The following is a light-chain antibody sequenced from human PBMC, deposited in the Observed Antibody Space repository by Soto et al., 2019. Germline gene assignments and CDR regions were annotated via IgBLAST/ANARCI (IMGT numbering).Light chain of an antibody. J-gene: IGKJ5*01. V-gene: IGKV1-16*02. Sequence: DIQMTQSPSSLSASVGDRVTISCRASQDISNFLAWFQQKPGQAPRALIFAASTLQSGVSSKFSGSGSGTDCTLTISSLQPEDFAIYHCQQYSSYPITFGQGTRLEIK. CDR1: QDISNF. CDR2: AAS. CDR3: QQYSSYPIT.